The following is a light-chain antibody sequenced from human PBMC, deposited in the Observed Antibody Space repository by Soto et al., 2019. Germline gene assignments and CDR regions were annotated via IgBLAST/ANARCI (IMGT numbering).Light chain of an antibody. CDR1: QGVSAS. CDR2: AAS. V-gene: IGKV1-39*01. CDR3: QQSSRTPHT. J-gene: IGKJ2*01. Sequence: DIQMTQSPSSLSASVGDRVSITCRASQGVSASLLWYQQTQGKAPKLLISAASNLLSGVPSRFSGSGSGTNFTLTISRLQPEDFATYYCQQSSRTPHTFGQG.